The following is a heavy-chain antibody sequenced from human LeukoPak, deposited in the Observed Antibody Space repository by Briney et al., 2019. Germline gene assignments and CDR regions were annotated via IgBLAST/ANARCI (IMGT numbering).Heavy chain of an antibody. CDR1: GGSFSGYY. V-gene: IGHV4-59*01. J-gene: IGHJ4*02. CDR2: IYYSGST. D-gene: IGHD3-22*01. Sequence: SSETLSLTCAVYGGSFSGYYWSWIRQPPGKGLEWIGYIYYSGSTNYNPSLKSRVTISVDTSKNQFSLKLSSVTAADTAVYYCARARVSYDSSGYTTIFDYWGQGTLVTVSS. CDR3: ARARVSYDSSGYTTIFDY.